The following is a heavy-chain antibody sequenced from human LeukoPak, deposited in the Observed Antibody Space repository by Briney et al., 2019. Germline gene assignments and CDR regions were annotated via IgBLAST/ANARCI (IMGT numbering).Heavy chain of an antibody. Sequence: ASVKVSCKASGYTFTGYYMHWVRQAPGQGLERMGWINPNSGGTNYAQKFQGRVTMTRDTSISTAYMELSRLRSDDTAVYYCARDPGVRGVMIMDVWGKETTVTISS. D-gene: IGHD3-10*01. CDR1: GYTFTGYY. J-gene: IGHJ6*03. CDR2: INPNSGGT. V-gene: IGHV1-2*02. CDR3: ARDPGVRGVMIMDV.